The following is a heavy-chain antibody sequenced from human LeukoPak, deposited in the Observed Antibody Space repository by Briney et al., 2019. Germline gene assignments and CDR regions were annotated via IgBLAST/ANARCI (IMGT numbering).Heavy chain of an antibody. CDR2: ISSSSSYS. J-gene: IGHJ4*02. CDR1: GFTFNNYW. V-gene: IGHV3-21*01. Sequence: GGSLRLSCAASGFTFNNYWMSWVRQAPGKGLEWVSSISSSSSYSYYADSAKGRFTISRDNTKNSLYLQMNSLRAEDTAVYYCVRDFPGSSSVDYWGQGTLVTVSS. D-gene: IGHD6-6*01. CDR3: VRDFPGSSSVDY.